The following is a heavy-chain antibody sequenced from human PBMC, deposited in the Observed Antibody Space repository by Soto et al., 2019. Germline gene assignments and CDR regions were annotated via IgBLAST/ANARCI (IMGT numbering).Heavy chain of an antibody. J-gene: IGHJ4*02. CDR3: VRSGDKYNLLDY. V-gene: IGHV1-69*13. Sequence: SVKVSCKASGGTFSSYAISWVRQAPGQGLEWMGGIIPIFGTANYAQKFQGRVTITADESTSTAYMELSSLRGDDTAIYYCVRSGDKYNLLDYWGQGTPVTVSS. CDR2: IIPIFGTA. CDR1: GGTFSSYA. D-gene: IGHD1-1*01.